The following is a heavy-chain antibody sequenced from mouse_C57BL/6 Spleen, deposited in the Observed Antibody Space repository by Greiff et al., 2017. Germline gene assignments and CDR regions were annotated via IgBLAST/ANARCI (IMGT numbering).Heavy chain of an antibody. Sequence: EVQLVESGGGLVKPGGSLKLSCAASGFTFSDSGLHWVRQAPEKGLEWVAYISSGSSTIYSAATVKGRFTISSDNAKNTLFLQMTSLRSEDTAMYYCARDGNHYFDYWGQGTTLTVSS. V-gene: IGHV5-17*01. CDR1: GFTFSDSG. D-gene: IGHD2-1*01. CDR2: ISSGSSTI. J-gene: IGHJ2*01. CDR3: ARDGNHYFDY.